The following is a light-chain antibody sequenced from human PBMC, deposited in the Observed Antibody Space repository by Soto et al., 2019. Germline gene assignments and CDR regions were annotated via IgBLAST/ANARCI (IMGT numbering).Light chain of an antibody. CDR3: LQTDSFPWT. Sequence: DIHMTQSPSSVSASVGDRVTINCRASQGISSWLAWYQQKPGKAPNLLMHATSILKSGVPSRFSGSGSGTEFTLNIISLQPEDFGTYYCLQTDSFPWTFGQGTKVEIK. J-gene: IGKJ1*01. CDR1: QGISSW. CDR2: ATS. V-gene: IGKV1-12*01.